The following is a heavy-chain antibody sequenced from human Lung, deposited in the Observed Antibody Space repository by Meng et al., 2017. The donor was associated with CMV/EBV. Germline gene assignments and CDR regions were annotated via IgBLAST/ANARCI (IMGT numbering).Heavy chain of an antibody. J-gene: IGHJ4*02. V-gene: IGHV3-7*01. CDR1: GLTTISNYW. D-gene: IGHD3-10*01. CDR3: AREGRDLDY. CDR2: IMQDGSDK. Sequence: CAGSGLTTISNYWMSWVSQAPGKGLEWLAYIMQDGSDKYYVDSVKGRFTIYRDNTNKSLYLQMSSLRSENTAVYYCAREGRDLDYWGQGTLVTVSS.